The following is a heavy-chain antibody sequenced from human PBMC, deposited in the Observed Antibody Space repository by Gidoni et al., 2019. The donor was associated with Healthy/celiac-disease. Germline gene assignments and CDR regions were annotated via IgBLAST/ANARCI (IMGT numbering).Heavy chain of an antibody. CDR2: IYHSGST. D-gene: IGHD5-18*01. Sequence: QVQLQESGPGLVKPSETLSLTCAVSGYSISSGYYWGWIRQPPGKGLEWIGSIYHSGSTYYNPSLKSRVTISVDTSKNQFSLKLSSVTAADTAVYYCARVRYSYGFDFDYWGQGTLVTVSS. CDR3: ARVRYSYGFDFDY. CDR1: GYSISSGYY. J-gene: IGHJ4*02. V-gene: IGHV4-38-2*01.